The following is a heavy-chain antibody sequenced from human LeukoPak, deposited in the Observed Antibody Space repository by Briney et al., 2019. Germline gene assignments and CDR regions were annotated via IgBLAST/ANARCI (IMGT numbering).Heavy chain of an antibody. CDR2: ISRNGGST. CDR3: ARDASDIVVVPAAVGPFDY. V-gene: IGHV3-64*01. D-gene: IGHD2-2*01. J-gene: IGHJ4*02. CDR1: GFTFSSYA. Sequence: GGSLRLSCAASGFTFSSYAMYWVRQAPGKGLEYVSFISRNGGSTHYANSVKGRFTISRDNPKNTLYLQMGSLRAEDMGVYYCARDASDIVVVPAAVGPFDYWGQGTLVTVSS.